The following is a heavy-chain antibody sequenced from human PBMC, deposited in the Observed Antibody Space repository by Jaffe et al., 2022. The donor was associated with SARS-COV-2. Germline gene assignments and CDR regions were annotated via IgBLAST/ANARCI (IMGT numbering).Heavy chain of an antibody. CDR1: GYTFASYY. V-gene: IGHV5-51*01. CDR2: IYPDNPDA. J-gene: IGHJ4*02. CDR3: ARRTRLRATSSGYDY. Sequence: EVQLVQSGAEVKKPGESLKISCQGSGYTFASYYIGWVRQMPGKGLEWMGIIYPDNPDARYSPSFQGQVTISVDKSISTAYLQWSSLKASDSAMYYCARRTRLRATSSGYDYWGQGTQVTVSS. D-gene: IGHD1-1*01.